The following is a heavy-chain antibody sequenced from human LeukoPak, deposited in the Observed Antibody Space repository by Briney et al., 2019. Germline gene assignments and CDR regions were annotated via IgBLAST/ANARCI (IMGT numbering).Heavy chain of an antibody. CDR1: GYTFTGYY. CDR3: ARDGPMVRGISCMDV. CDR2: INPNSGGT. Sequence: GASVKVSCKASGYTFTGYYMHWVRQAPGQGLEWMGWINPNSGGTNYAQKFQGRVTMTRDTSISTAYMELSRLRSDDTAVYYCARDGPMVRGISCMDVWGKGTTVTVSS. J-gene: IGHJ6*03. D-gene: IGHD3-10*01. V-gene: IGHV1-2*02.